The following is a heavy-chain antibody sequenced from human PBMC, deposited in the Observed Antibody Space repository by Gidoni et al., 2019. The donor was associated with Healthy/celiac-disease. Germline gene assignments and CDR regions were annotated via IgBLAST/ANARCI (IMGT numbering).Heavy chain of an antibody. V-gene: IGHV4-39*07. CDR1: GGSISSSSYY. CDR2: IYYSGST. J-gene: IGHJ4*02. CDR3: ARGPGGYGPFDY. D-gene: IGHD4-17*01. Sequence: QLQLQESGPGLVKPSETLSLTCTVSGGSISSSSYYWGWIRQPPGKGLEWIGSIYYSGSTYYNPSLKSRVTISVDTSKNQFSLKLSSVTAADTAVYYCARGPGGYGPFDYWGQGTLVTVSS.